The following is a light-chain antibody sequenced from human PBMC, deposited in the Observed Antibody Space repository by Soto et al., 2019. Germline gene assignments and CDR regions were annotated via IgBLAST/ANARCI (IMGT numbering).Light chain of an antibody. CDR2: GNS. CDR1: SSNIGAGYD. V-gene: IGLV1-40*01. CDR3: TSYTSDSTLV. J-gene: IGLJ3*02. Sequence: QSVLTQPPSVSGAPGQRVTISCTGSSSNIGAGYDVHWYQQLPGTAPKLLIYGNSNRPSGVPDRFSGSKSGTSASLAITGLQAEDEADYHCTSYTSDSTLVFGGGTKLTVL.